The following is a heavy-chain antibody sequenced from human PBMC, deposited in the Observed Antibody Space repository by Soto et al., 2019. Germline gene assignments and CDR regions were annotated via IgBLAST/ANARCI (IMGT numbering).Heavy chain of an antibody. J-gene: IGHJ4*02. CDR1: GFTFSSYA. CDR3: ASSPRYY. Sequence: QVQLVESGGGVVQPGRSLRLSCAASGFTFSSYAMHWVRQAPGKGLEWVAVISYDGSNKYYADSVKGRFTISRDNSKNTLYLQMNSLRAEDTAVYYCASSPRYYWGQGTLVTVSS. V-gene: IGHV3-30-3*01. CDR2: ISYDGSNK.